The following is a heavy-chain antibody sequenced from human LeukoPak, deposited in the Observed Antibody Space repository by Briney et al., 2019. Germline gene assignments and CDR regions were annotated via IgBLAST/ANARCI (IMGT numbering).Heavy chain of an antibody. CDR2: INPSGGST. Sequence: GASVKVSCKASGYTFTSYYMHWVRQAPGQGLEWMGIINPSGGSTKYTQKFQGRVTMTRDTSTSTVYMELTSLRSEDTAVYYCARHGSSSWPVTYWGQGTLVTVSS. V-gene: IGHV1-46*01. J-gene: IGHJ4*02. CDR1: GYTFTSYY. D-gene: IGHD6-13*01. CDR3: ARHGSSSWPVTY.